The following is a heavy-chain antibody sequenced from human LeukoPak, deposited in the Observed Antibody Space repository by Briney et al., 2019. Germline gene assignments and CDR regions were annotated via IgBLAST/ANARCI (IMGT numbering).Heavy chain of an antibody. V-gene: IGHV1-2*04. CDR3: ARGRYSYAYDY. J-gene: IGHJ4*02. CDR2: INPNSGGT. D-gene: IGHD5-18*01. CDR1: GYTFTTYY. Sequence: GASVKVSCKASGYTFTTYYMHWVRQAPGQGLEWVGWINPNSGGTNSAQRFQGWVTMSRDTSISTVYMEMSSLKSDCTAVYYCARGRYSYAYDYRGQGTLVTVSS.